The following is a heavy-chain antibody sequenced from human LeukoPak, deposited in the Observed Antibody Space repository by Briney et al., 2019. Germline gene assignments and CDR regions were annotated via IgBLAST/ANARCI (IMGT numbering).Heavy chain of an antibody. J-gene: IGHJ4*02. D-gene: IGHD6-19*01. CDR2: ISGSGGST. CDR3: AKGLFGSVAGTFDH. V-gene: IGHV3-23*01. CDR1: GFTFSSYA. Sequence: PGGSLRLSCAASGFTFSSYAMSWVRQAPGKGLEWVSAISGSGGSTYYADSVKGRFTISRDNYKNTPYLQMNSLRAEDTAVYYCAKGLFGSVAGTFDHWGQGTLVTVSS.